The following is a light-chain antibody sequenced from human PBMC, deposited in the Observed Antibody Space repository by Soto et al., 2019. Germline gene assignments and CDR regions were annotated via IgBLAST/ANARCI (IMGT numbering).Light chain of an antibody. V-gene: IGKV1-5*01. CDR2: DAA. Sequence: DIQMTQSPSTLSGSVGDRVTITCRASQTISNKLAWYQQKPGKAPKVLIFDAATLESGVPSRFSASGSGTDFSLTISSLQPDDSATYYCQHYAFLWTFGQGTKVDIK. CDR1: QTISNK. J-gene: IGKJ1*01. CDR3: QHYAFLWT.